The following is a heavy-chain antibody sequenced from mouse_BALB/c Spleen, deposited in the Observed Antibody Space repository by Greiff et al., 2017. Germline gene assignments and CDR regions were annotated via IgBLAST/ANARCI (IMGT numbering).Heavy chain of an antibody. CDR3: ARGLDYYGSSYRAY. Sequence: EVQLVESGPGLVKPSQSLSLTCTVTGYSITSDYAWNWIRQFPGNKLEWMGYISYSGSTSYNPSLKSRISITRDTSKNQFFLQLNSVTTEDTATYYCARGLDYYGSSYRAYWGQGTLVTVSA. J-gene: IGHJ3*01. V-gene: IGHV3-2*02. CDR1: GYSITSDYA. D-gene: IGHD1-1*01. CDR2: ISYSGST.